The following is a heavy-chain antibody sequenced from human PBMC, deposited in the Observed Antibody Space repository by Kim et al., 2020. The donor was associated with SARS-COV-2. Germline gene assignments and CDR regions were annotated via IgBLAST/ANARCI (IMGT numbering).Heavy chain of an antibody. CDR2: INSDGSST. CDR1: GFTFSSYW. D-gene: IGHD4-17*01. CDR3: ASDTSLYGDYEGEESGEDMDV. Sequence: GGSLRLSCAASGFTFSSYWMHWVRQAPGKGLVWVSRINSDGSSTSYADSVKGRFTISRDNAKNTLYLQMNSLRAEDTAVYYCASDTSLYGDYEGEESGEDMDVWGQGTTVTVSS. J-gene: IGHJ6*02. V-gene: IGHV3-74*01.